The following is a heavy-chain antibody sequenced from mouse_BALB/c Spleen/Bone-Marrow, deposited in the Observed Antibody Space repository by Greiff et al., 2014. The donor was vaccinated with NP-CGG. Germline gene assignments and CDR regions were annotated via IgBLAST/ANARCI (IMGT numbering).Heavy chain of an antibody. Sequence: EVKLVESGGGLVQPGGSLKLSCAASGFPFSSYGMSWVRQTPDKRLELVATINSNGGSTYYPDSVEGRFTISRDNAKNTLYLQMSSLKSEDSAMFYCARDRTYYYGMDYWGQGTSVTVSS. J-gene: IGHJ4*01. CDR3: ARDRTYYYGMDY. V-gene: IGHV5-6-3*01. CDR2: INSNGGST. CDR1: GFPFSSYG.